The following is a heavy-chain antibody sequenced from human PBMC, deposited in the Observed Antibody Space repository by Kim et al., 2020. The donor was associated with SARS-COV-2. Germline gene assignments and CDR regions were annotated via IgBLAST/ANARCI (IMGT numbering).Heavy chain of an antibody. CDR3: ARGGYAYYFGLDV. J-gene: IGHJ6*02. Sequence: NPSLKSRVPISLDTSKHHFSLRLTSLTAADTAVYYCARGGYAYYFGLDVWGQGTTVIVSS. D-gene: IGHD3-16*01. V-gene: IGHV4-59*09.